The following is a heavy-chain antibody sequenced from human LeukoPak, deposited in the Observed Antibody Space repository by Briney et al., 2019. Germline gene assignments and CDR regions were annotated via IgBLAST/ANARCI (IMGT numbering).Heavy chain of an antibody. CDR2: INPKTGVT. J-gene: IGHJ5*02. Sequence: ASVKVSCKASGYTFSDYYMHWVRQTPGQGREGMGWINPKTGVTNYAQKCQSRVTMTRDTSISTAYMELSRLRSDDTAVYYCARGLRGSSWSWEFDPWGQGTLVTVSS. CDR3: ARGLRGSSWSWEFDP. CDR1: GYTFSDYY. V-gene: IGHV1-2*02. D-gene: IGHD6-13*01.